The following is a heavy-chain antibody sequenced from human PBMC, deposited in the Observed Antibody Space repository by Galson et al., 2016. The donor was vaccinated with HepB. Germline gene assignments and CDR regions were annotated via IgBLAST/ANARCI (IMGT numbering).Heavy chain of an antibody. J-gene: IGHJ4*02. CDR3: ARDVQYRFDS. CDR1: GFTFASYA. CDR2: ISYAGNLI. V-gene: IGHV3-30*04. D-gene: IGHD2/OR15-2a*01. Sequence: SLRLSCAASGFTFASYAFHWVRQAPGKGLEWVATISYAGNLINYADSMKDRFTISRDDSKKTIFLQMNSLGPEDTALYYCARDVQYRFDSWGQGTLVTVSS.